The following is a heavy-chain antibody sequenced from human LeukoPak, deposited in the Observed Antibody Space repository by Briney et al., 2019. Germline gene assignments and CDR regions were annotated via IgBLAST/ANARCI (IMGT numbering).Heavy chain of an antibody. Sequence: GGSLRFSCTASGFTFGDYAMSWVRQAPGKGLEWVSGLSASGGLTYYSDSVKGRFTISRDNSKNTLYLQMNSLRADDTAVYYCAKGGSSYSEMDYWGQGTLVTVSS. CDR2: LSASGGLT. D-gene: IGHD4-11*01. V-gene: IGHV3-23*01. CDR3: AKGGSSYSEMDY. CDR1: GFTFGDYA. J-gene: IGHJ4*02.